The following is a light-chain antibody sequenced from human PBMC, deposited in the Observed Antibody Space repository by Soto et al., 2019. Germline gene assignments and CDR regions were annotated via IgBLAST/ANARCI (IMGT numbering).Light chain of an antibody. CDR2: GAS. CDR3: QQYGTSPIT. J-gene: IGKJ5*01. V-gene: IGKV3-20*01. CDR1: QSVNSSF. Sequence: EIVLTQSPGTLSLSPGERATLSCRASQSVNSSFLAWYEQKPGQAPRLLIYGASFRATGIPDRFSGSGSGTDFTLTISRLEPEDFAVYYCQQYGTSPITFGQGTRLEIK.